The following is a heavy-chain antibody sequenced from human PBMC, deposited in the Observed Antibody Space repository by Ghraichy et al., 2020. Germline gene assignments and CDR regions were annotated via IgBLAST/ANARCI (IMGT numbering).Heavy chain of an antibody. CDR3: AKVRGYSSSQYYFDY. J-gene: IGHJ4*02. D-gene: IGHD6-13*01. Sequence: GGSLRLSCAASGFTFSSYAMSWVRQAPGKGLEWVSAISGSGGSTYYADSVKGRFTISRDNSKNTLYLQMNSLRAEDTAVYYCAKVRGYSSSQYYFDYWGQGTLVTVSS. V-gene: IGHV3-23*01. CDR2: ISGSGGST. CDR1: GFTFSSYA.